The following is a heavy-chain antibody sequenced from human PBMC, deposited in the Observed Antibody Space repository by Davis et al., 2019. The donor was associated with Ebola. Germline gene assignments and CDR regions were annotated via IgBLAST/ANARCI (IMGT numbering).Heavy chain of an antibody. CDR1: GASINGYS. D-gene: IGHD1-26*01. Sequence: MPSETLSLTCSVSGASINGYSWSWIRQPPGKGLEWIGYIYHSGSTYYNPSLKSRVTISVDRSKNQFSLKLSSVTAADTAVYYCARGGIVGATTIDYWGQGTLVTVSS. CDR3: ARGGIVGATTIDY. J-gene: IGHJ4*02. V-gene: IGHV4-30-2*01. CDR2: IYHSGST.